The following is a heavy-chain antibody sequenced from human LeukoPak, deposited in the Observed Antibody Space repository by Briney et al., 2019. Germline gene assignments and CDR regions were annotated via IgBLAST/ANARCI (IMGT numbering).Heavy chain of an antibody. V-gene: IGHV3-53*01. J-gene: IGHJ6*02. D-gene: IGHD1-1*01. CDR1: GFTVSNNY. CDR2: IYSGGST. Sequence: PGGSLRLSCAASGFTVSNNYLSWVRQAPGKGLDWASVIYSGGSTYYADSVKGRFTISRDNFKNTLYLQMNSQRAEDTAVYYCASQLDPYYYYYGMDVWGQGTTVTVSS. CDR3: ASQLDPYYYYYGMDV.